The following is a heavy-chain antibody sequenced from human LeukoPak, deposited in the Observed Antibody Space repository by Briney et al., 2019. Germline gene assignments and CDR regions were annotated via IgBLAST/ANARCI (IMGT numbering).Heavy chain of an antibody. CDR2: IRYDGSNK. V-gene: IGHV3-30*02. CDR3: AKVMLPIVVVVAADY. D-gene: IGHD2-15*01. J-gene: IGHJ4*02. CDR1: GFTFSSYG. Sequence: GGSLRLSCAASGFTFSSYGMHWVRQAPGKGLEWVAFIRYDGSNKYYADSVKGRLTISRDNSKNTLYLQMNSLRAEDTAVYYCAKVMLPIVVVVAADYWGQGTLVTVSS.